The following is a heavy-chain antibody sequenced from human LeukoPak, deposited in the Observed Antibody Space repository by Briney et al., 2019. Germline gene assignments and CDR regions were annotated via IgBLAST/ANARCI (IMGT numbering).Heavy chain of an antibody. J-gene: IGHJ6*02. CDR3: ARGPYNWNYYYYGMDV. CDR2: INHSGST. Sequence: SETLSLTCAVYGGSFSGYYWSWIRQPPGKGLGWIGEINHSGSTNYNPSLKSRVTISVDTSKNQFSLKLSSVTAADTAVYYCARGPYNWNYYYYGMDVWGQGTTVTVSS. CDR1: GGSFSGYY. V-gene: IGHV4-34*01. D-gene: IGHD5-24*01.